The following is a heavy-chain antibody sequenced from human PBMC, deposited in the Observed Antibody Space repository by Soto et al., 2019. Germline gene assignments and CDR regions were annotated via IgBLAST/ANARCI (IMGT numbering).Heavy chain of an antibody. J-gene: IGHJ4*02. Sequence: GGSLRLSCAFSGITVISYYMSWVRQAAGKGLEWVSVIYAGTITYYADSVKGRFTIYRDNSKNTLNLEMNSLRVEDTAVYYCARIPYDNSGTIFDYWGQGTLVTV. CDR2: IYAGTIT. V-gene: IGHV3-53*01. CDR3: ARIPYDNSGTIFDY. D-gene: IGHD3-22*01. CDR1: GITVISYY.